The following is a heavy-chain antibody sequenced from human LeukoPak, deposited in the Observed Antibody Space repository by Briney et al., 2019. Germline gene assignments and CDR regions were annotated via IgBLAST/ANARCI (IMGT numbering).Heavy chain of an antibody. CDR1: GFTFSSYW. V-gene: IGHV3-7*01. Sequence: GGSLRLSCAASGFTFSSYWMSWVRQAPGKGLEWVASIKQDGSEKYYVDSVKGRFTVSRDNAKNSLYLQMNSLRAEGTAVYYCATTTGYSSGWYPGFFDYWGQGTLVTVSS. D-gene: IGHD6-19*01. J-gene: IGHJ4*02. CDR2: IKQDGSEK. CDR3: ATTTGYSSGWYPGFFDY.